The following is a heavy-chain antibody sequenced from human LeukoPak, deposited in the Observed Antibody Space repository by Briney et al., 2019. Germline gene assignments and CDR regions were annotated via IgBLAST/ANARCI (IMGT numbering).Heavy chain of an antibody. CDR3: ARDRSPGAFDI. J-gene: IGHJ3*02. CDR1: GFTFSSYA. V-gene: IGHV3-30*04. Sequence: PGRSLRLSCAASGFTFSSYAMHWVRQAPGKGLEWVAVISYDGSNKYYADSVKGRFTISRDNSKNTLYLQMNSLRAEDTAVYYCARDRSPGAFDIWGQGTMVTVSS. CDR2: ISYDGSNK. D-gene: IGHD1-14*01.